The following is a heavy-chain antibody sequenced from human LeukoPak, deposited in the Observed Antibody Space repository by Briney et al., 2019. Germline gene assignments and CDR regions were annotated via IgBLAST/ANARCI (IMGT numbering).Heavy chain of an antibody. V-gene: IGHV3-30*04. D-gene: IGHD6-19*01. CDR3: ARDGRSSGWYNY. Sequence: PGRSLRLSCAASGFTFSSYAMHWVRQAPGKGLEWVAVISYDGSNKYYADSVKGRFTISRDNSKNTLYLQMNSLRAEDTAVYYCARDGRSSGWYNYWGQGNLVTVSS. CDR1: GFTFSSYA. CDR2: ISYDGSNK. J-gene: IGHJ4*02.